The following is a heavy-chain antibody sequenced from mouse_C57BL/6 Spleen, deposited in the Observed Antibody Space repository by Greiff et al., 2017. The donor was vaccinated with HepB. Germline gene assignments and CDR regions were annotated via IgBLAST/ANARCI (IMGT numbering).Heavy chain of an antibody. CDR1: GFTFSDYG. D-gene: IGHD2-2*01. Sequence: EVKLQESGGGLVKPGGSLKLSCAASGFTFSDYGMHWVRQAPEKGLEWVAYISSGSSTIYYADTVKGRFTISRDNAKNTLFLQMTSLRSEDTAMYYCARPGGYDPFAYWGQGTLVTVSA. CDR2: ISSGSSTI. V-gene: IGHV5-17*01. CDR3: ARPGGYDPFAY. J-gene: IGHJ3*01.